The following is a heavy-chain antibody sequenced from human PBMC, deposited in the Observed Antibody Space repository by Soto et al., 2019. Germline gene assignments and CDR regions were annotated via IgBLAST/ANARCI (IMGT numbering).Heavy chain of an antibody. CDR1: GYTFTSYD. V-gene: IGHV1-8*01. J-gene: IGHJ4*02. Sequence: GASVQVSCKASGYTFTSYDINWVRQATGQGIERMGWMNPNIGNTGYAQKFQGRVTMTMNTSISTAYMELSSLGSEYTAVYYCARPLGRGYFLGYWGQGTLVTVSS. CDR3: ARPLGRGYFLGY. CDR2: MNPNIGNT. D-gene: IGHD3-22*01.